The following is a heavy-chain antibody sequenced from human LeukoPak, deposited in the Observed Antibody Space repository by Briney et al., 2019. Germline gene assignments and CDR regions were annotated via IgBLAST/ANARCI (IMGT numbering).Heavy chain of an antibody. J-gene: IGHJ4*02. V-gene: IGHV4-39*07. CDR3: ARVGSSGYWHYFDN. D-gene: IGHD3-22*01. CDR1: GGSISSSIYY. CDR2: VFYNGAT. Sequence: SETLSLTCIVSGGSISSSIYYWAWFRQPPGKGLEWIGTVFYNGATQYSPSLRSRVTISIDTSKNQISLNLSSVTAADTARYYCARVGSSGYWHYFDNWGQGALVTVSS.